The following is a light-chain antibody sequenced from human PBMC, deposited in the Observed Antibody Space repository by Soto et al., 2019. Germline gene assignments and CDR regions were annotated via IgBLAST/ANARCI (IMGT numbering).Light chain of an antibody. V-gene: IGLV2-14*01. CDR3: SSFTTYTTRD. CDR2: EVN. Sequence: LKERRLVTECRARWMAVSYNKTKRGVGAYNFVAWYQQYPGKAPKLIIHEVNTRPSGVSDRFSGSKSGNTASLTISGLQADDEADYYCSSFTTYTTRDLGTGTKV. J-gene: IGLJ1*01. CDR1: KRGVGAYNF.